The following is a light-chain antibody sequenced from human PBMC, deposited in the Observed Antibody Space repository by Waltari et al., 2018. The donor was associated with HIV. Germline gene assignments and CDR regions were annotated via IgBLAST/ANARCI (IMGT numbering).Light chain of an antibody. CDR3: AAWDDSLSGWV. CDR2: RNN. Sequence: QSVLTQPPSASGPPGQRVTISCSGSSSNIGSNYVYWYQPLPRTAPQLLIHRNNQRPSGVPDRFSGSKSGNSASLAISGLRSEDEADYYCAAWDDSLSGWVFGGGTKLTVL. J-gene: IGLJ3*02. CDR1: SSNIGSNY. V-gene: IGLV1-47*01.